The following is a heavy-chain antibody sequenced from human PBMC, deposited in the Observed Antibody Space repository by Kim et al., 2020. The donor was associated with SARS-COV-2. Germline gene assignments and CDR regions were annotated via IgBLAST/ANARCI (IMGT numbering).Heavy chain of an antibody. D-gene: IGHD6-6*01. CDR2: IYYSGST. V-gene: IGHV4-59*13. Sequence: SETLSLTCTVSGGSISSYYWSWIRQPPGKGLEWIGYIYYSGSTNYNPSLKSRVTISVDTSKNQFSLKLSSVTAADTAVYYCARAIRGSSTLRYYYYYGMEVWSQGTTVTVS. CDR1: GGSISSYY. J-gene: IGHJ6*02. CDR3: ARAIRGSSTLRYYYYYGMEV.